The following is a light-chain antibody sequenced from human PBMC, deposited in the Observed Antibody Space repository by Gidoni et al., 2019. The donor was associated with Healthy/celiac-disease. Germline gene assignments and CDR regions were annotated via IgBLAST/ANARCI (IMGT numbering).Light chain of an antibody. Sequence: DIQMTQSPSSLSASVGDRVTITCQASQDISNYLNWYQQKPGKAPKLLIYDASNLETGVPSRFSGSGSGTDFTLTISSLQPEDIATYYCQQYDNLPLTFGGWTKVEIK. CDR2: DAS. CDR1: QDISNY. CDR3: QQYDNLPLT. J-gene: IGKJ4*01. V-gene: IGKV1-33*01.